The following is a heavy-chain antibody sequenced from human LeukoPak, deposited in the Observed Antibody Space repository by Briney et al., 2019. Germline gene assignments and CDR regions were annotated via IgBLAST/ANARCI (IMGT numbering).Heavy chain of an antibody. CDR2: INHSGST. D-gene: IGHD3-22*01. CDR3: ASTSTYYYDSSGYSSY. Sequence: PSETLSLTCPVYGGSFSGYYWSWIRQPPGKGLEWIGEINHSGSTNYNPSLKSRVTISVDTSKNQFSLKLSSVTAADTAVYYCASTSTYYYDSSGYSSYWGQGTLVTVSS. J-gene: IGHJ4*02. V-gene: IGHV4-34*01. CDR1: GGSFSGYY.